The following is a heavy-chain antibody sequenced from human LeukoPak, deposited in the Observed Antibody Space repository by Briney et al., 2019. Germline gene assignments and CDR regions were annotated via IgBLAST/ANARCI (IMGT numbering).Heavy chain of an antibody. CDR1: GYTFTGYY. D-gene: IGHD5-18*01. J-gene: IGHJ4*02. V-gene: IGHV1-2*02. CDR2: INPNSGGT. CDR3: ARDSGGYSYGADY. Sequence: GASVKVSCKASGYTFTGYYMHWVRQAPGQGLEWMGWINPNSGGTNYAQKFQGRVTMTRDTSISTAYMELSRLRSDDTAVYYCARDSGGYSYGADYWGQGTLVTVSS.